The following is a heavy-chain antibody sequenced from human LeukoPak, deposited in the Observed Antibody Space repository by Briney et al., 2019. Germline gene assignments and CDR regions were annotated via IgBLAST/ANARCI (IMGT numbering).Heavy chain of an antibody. V-gene: IGHV3-21*01. J-gene: IGHJ4*02. CDR3: ARVRLGYSGYDSGY. D-gene: IGHD5-12*01. Sequence: PGGSLRLSCTASGFAFSNYYMTWVRQAPGKGLEWVSSISSSSSYIYYADSVKGRFTISRDNAKNSLYLQMNSLRAEDTSMYYFARVRLGYSGYDSGYWGQGTLVTVSS. CDR1: GFAFSNYY. CDR2: ISSSSSYI.